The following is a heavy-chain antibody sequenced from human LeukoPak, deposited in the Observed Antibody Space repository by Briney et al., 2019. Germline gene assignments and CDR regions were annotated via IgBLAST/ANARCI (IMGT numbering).Heavy chain of an antibody. V-gene: IGHV4-39*07. D-gene: IGHD3-9*01. CDR2: MYESGST. CDR3: ARGTGYHILTGYLNWFDP. J-gene: IGHJ5*02. CDR1: GGSISSSSYY. Sequence: SETLSLTCTVSGGSISSSSYYWGWIRQPPGKGLEWIGSMYESGSTYYNPSLKSRVTISVDTSKNQFSLKLSSVTAADTAVYYCARGTGYHILTGYLNWFDPWGQGTLVTVSS.